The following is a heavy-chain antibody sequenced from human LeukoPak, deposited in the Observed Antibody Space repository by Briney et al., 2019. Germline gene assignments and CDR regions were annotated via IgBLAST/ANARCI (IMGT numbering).Heavy chain of an antibody. Sequence: AGKGXXWIGRIHTSGSTNYHPSLKTRVPMSVDTSKNQFSLNLSSVTAADTAMYYCAREFSGTSIAARVFDSWGQGTLVTVSS. J-gene: IGHJ4*02. CDR2: IHTSGST. V-gene: IGHV4-4*07. D-gene: IGHD6-6*01. CDR3: AREFSGTSIAARVFDS.